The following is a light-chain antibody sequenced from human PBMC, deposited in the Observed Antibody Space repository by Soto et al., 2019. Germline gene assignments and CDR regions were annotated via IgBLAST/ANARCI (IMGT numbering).Light chain of an antibody. CDR3: QQYNSYPIT. Sequence: EIVMTQSPATLSVSPGESATLSCRASQSVTSNLAWYQQKPGQTPRLLIYGASTRATGIPARFSGSGSGTEFTLTISSLQSEDFAIYYCQQYNSYPITFGQGTRLEIK. V-gene: IGKV3-15*01. J-gene: IGKJ5*01. CDR1: QSVTSN. CDR2: GAS.